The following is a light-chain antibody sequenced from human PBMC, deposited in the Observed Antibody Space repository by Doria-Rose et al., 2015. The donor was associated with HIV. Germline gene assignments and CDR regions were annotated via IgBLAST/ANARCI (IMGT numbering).Light chain of an antibody. Sequence: TQSPGTLSLSQGERATLSCRASQSVSSSYLAWNQRKPGQAPRLLIYGASSRATGIPDRFSGSGAGTDFTLTISRLEPEDFAVYYCQQYGTSLSITFGQGTRLEIK. CDR1: QSVSSSY. CDR3: QQYGTSLSIT. V-gene: IGKV3-20*01. J-gene: IGKJ5*01. CDR2: GAS.